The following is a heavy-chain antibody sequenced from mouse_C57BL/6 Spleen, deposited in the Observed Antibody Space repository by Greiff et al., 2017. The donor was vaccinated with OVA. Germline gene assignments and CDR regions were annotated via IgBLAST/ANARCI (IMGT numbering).Heavy chain of an antibody. V-gene: IGHV1-42*01. Sequence: VQLQQSGPELVKPGASVKISCKASGYSFTGYYMNWVKQSPEKSLEWIGEINPSTGGTTYNQKFKAKATLTVDKSSSTAYMQLKSLTSEDSAVYYCARSSLRNYFDYWGQGTTLTVSS. CDR2: INPSTGGT. J-gene: IGHJ2*01. D-gene: IGHD1-1*01. CDR1: GYSFTGYY. CDR3: ARSSLRNYFDY.